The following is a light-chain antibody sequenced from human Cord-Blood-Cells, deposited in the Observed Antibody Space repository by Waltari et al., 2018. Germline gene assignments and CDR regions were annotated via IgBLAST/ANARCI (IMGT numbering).Light chain of an antibody. J-gene: IGLJ3*02. V-gene: IGLV4-69*01. CDR1: SGHSSYP. Sequence: QLVLTQSPSASPSLGASVKLTCTLSSGHSSYPIAWHQQQPEKGPRYLMKLNSDGSHSKGDGIPDRFSGSSSGAERYLTISSLQSEDEADYYCQTWGTGIWVFGGGTKLTVL. CDR2: LNSDGSH. CDR3: QTWGTGIWV.